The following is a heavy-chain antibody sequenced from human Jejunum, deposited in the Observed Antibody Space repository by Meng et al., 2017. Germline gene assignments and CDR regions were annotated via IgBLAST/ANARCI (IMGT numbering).Heavy chain of an antibody. J-gene: IGHJ2*01. V-gene: IGHV3-13*01. CDR1: GFTFSTYD. CDR2: IGRGGDT. Sequence: GESLKISCEASGFTFSTYDMHWVRQAPGKGLEWVSAIGRGGDTYYPGSVKGRFTMSRENAKNSVYLQMNSLTAGDTAVYYCARESLDMDSSDWYDWYFDLWGHGTLVTVSS. D-gene: IGHD6-19*01. CDR3: ARESLDMDSSDWYDWYFDL.